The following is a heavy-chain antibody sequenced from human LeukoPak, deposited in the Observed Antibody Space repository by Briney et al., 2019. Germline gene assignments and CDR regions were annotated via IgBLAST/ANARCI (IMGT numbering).Heavy chain of an antibody. CDR3: ASRQRYCSSTSCYPTVTTRAYYYYGMDV. V-gene: IGHV4-31*03. J-gene: IGHJ6*02. CDR2: IYYSGST. Sequence: SETLSLTCTVSGGSISSGGYYWSWIRQHPGKGLEWIGYIYYSGSTNYNPSLKSRVTISVDTSKNQFSLKLSSVTAADTAVYYCASRQRYCSSTSCYPTVTTRAYYYYGMDVWGQGTTVTVSS. CDR1: GGSISSGGYY. D-gene: IGHD2-2*01.